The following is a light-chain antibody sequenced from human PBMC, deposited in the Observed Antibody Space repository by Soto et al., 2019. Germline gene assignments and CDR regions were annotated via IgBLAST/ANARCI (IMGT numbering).Light chain of an antibody. CDR1: SSDVGGYNY. V-gene: IGLV2-14*01. Sequence: QSVRTQPASVSGSPGQSITISCTGPSSDVGGYNYVSWYQQHPGKAPKLMIYEVSDRPSGVSNRYSGSKSGNTASLTISGLQAEDEADYYCSSYTITSTDVFGTGTKVTVL. CDR2: EVS. CDR3: SSYTITSTDV. J-gene: IGLJ1*01.